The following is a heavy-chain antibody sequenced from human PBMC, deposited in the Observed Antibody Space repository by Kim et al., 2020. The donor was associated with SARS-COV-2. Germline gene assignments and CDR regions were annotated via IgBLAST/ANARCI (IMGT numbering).Heavy chain of an antibody. CDR3: ARDSNDCSGGSCYSFYFEY. D-gene: IGHD2-15*01. Sequence: SETLSLTCTVSGGSVSSGRYYWSWIRQPPGKGLEWIGYIYYSGRTNYNPSLKSRVTISVDTSKNQFSLKLSSVTAADTAVYYCARDSNDCSGGSCYSFYFEYWGQGTLVTVSS. CDR2: IYYSGRT. V-gene: IGHV4-61*01. J-gene: IGHJ4*02. CDR1: GGSVSSGRYY.